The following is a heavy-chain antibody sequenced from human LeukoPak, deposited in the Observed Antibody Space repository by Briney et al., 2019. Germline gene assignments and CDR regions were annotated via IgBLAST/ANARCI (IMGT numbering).Heavy chain of an antibody. CDR2: ISWDGGAT. J-gene: IGHJ4*02. Sequence: PGGSLRLSCAASGFTFDDYAMHWVRQAPGKGLEWVSLISWDGGATYYADSVKGRFTISRDNSKNSLFLQMNSLRAQDTALYYCAEDASSGWYIDYWGQGTLVTVSS. CDR3: AEDASSGWYIDY. D-gene: IGHD6-25*01. V-gene: IGHV3-43D*03. CDR1: GFTFDDYA.